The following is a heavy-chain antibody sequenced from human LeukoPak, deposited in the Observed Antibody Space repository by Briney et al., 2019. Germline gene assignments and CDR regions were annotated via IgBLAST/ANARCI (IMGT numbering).Heavy chain of an antibody. V-gene: IGHV4-34*01. J-gene: IGHJ4*02. CDR3: ASAGSSGYSPPVGC. CDR2: INHSGST. D-gene: IGHD3-22*01. CDR1: GGSFSGYC. Sequence: SETLSLTCAVYGGSFSGYCWSWIRQPPGKGLEWIGEINHSGSTNYNPSLKSRVTISVDTSKNQFSLKLSSVTAADTAVYYCASAGSSGYSPPVGCWGQGTLVTVSS.